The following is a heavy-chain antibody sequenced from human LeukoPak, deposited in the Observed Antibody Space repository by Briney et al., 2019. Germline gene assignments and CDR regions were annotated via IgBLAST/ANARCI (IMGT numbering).Heavy chain of an antibody. CDR3: ARCAMVRGAKICFYYYYMDV. CDR1: GFTFTNYW. V-gene: IGHV3-74*01. Sequence: GGSLRLSCAASGFTFTNYWMHWVRQAAGKGLVWVSRINSDGSSTSYADSVKGRFTISRDNAKNTLYLQMNSLSAEDTAVYYCARCAMVRGAKICFYYYYMDVWGKGTTVTISS. D-gene: IGHD3-10*01. CDR2: INSDGSST. J-gene: IGHJ6*03.